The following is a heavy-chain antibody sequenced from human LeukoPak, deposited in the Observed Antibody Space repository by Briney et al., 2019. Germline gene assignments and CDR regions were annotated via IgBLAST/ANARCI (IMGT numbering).Heavy chain of an antibody. Sequence: GGSLRPSSAASTLSSTTIATRCDRQAPGKGLEWVSALSPSGGITYYEDSVKGRFTISRDNSKNTLYLQMNSLRAEDPAVYYCSRGVNYFVGVYSGQGTLVTISS. CDR2: LSPSGGIT. CDR1: TLSSTTIA. CDR3: SRGVNYFVGVY. V-gene: IGHV3-23*01. J-gene: IGHJ4*02. D-gene: IGHD3-10*02.